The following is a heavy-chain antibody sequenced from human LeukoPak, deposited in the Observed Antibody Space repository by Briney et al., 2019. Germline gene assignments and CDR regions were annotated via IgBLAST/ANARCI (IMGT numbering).Heavy chain of an antibody. J-gene: IGHJ3*02. D-gene: IGHD3-9*01. CDR2: ISAYNGNT. Sequence: ASVKVSCKASGYTFTSYGISWVRQAPGQGLEWMGWISAYNGNTNYAQKLQGRDTMTTDTSTSTAYMELRSLRSDDTAVYYCARDLDAYYDILTGGDAFDIWGQGTMVTVSS. CDR1: GYTFTSYG. V-gene: IGHV1-18*04. CDR3: ARDLDAYYDILTGGDAFDI.